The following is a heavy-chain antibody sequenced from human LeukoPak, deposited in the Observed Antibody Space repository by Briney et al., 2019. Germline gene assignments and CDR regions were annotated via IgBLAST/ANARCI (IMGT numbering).Heavy chain of an antibody. Sequence: SETLSLTCSISGDSTNTYFWSWIRQPPGKGLEWVGYFYYTGTTNYNPSLNSRVTISLDTSKNQFSLKVNSVTAADTGVYYCASKSTDHGELRFDYWGQGTLVTVSS. CDR3: ASKSTDHGELRFDY. J-gene: IGHJ4*02. CDR2: FYYTGTT. CDR1: GDSTNTYF. D-gene: IGHD4-17*01. V-gene: IGHV4-59*01.